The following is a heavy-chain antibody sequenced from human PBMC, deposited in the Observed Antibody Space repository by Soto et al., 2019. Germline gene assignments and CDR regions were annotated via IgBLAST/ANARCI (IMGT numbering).Heavy chain of an antibody. CDR3: TRRAAAAAVVPYGMDV. D-gene: IGHD6-13*01. Sequence: GGSLRLSCAASGFTFSGSAMQWVRQASGKGLEWVGRIRSKANSYATAYAASVKGRFTISRDDSKNTAYLQMNSLKTEDTAVYYCTRRAAAAAVVPYGMDVWGQGTTVTVSS. CDR2: IRSKANSYAT. V-gene: IGHV3-73*01. J-gene: IGHJ6*02. CDR1: GFTFSGSA.